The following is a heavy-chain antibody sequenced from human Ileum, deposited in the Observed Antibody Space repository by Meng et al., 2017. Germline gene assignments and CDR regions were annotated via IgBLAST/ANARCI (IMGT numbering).Heavy chain of an antibody. D-gene: IGHD3/OR15-3a*01. J-gene: IGHJ5*02. CDR3: ARVRRGLGLRFDP. CDR2: IFYSGST. Sequence: QGQLHESSPGLLKPSQTLSLTCTVSGGSISSGGYYWGWIRPHPGKGLEWIGYIFYSGSTYYNSSLKSRINISVDTSKNQFSLKVSSVTAADTAVYYCARVRRGLGLRFDPWGQGTLVTVSS. CDR1: GGSISSGGYY. V-gene: IGHV4-31*03.